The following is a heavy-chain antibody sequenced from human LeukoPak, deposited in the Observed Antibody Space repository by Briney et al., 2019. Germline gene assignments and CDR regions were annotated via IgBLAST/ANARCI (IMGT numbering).Heavy chain of an antibody. V-gene: IGHV3-23*01. Sequence: PGGSLRLSCAASGFTFSSYAMSWVRQAPGKGLEWVSAISGSGVGTYYADSVRGRFTISRDNSKNTLYLQMNSLRAADTAVYYCAKYRYSGSRETYDYWGQGTLVTVSS. CDR3: AKYRYSGSRETYDY. CDR2: ISGSGVGT. D-gene: IGHD5-12*01. J-gene: IGHJ4*02. CDR1: GFTFSSYA.